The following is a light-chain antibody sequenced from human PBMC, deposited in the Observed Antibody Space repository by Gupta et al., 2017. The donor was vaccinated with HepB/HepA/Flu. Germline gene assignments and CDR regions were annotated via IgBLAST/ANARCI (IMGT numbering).Light chain of an antibody. J-gene: IGKJ1*01. Sequence: DIQMTQSPSSLSASVGDRVTITCRASQSIRSHLNWYQQKPGKAPKVLIYVASSLQTGVPSRFSGSGSGTDFTLTISRLQPEDFAIYYCQQSVTMPHTFGQGTMVEIK. V-gene: IGKV1-39*01. CDR1: QSIRSH. CDR2: VAS. CDR3: QQSVTMPHT.